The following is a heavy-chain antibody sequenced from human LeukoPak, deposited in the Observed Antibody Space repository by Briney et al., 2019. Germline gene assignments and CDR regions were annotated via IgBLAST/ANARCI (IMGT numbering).Heavy chain of an antibody. J-gene: IGHJ5*02. D-gene: IGHD3-10*01. CDR3: ARGSGSYYKGNWFDP. CDR1: GGSISSSSYY. Sequence: ASETLSLTCTVSGGSISSSSYYWGWIRQPPGKGLEWIGSIYYSGSTYYNPSLKSRVTISVDTSKNQFSLKLSSVTAADTAVYYCARGSGSYYKGNWFDPWGQGTLVTVSS. V-gene: IGHV4-39*01. CDR2: IYYSGST.